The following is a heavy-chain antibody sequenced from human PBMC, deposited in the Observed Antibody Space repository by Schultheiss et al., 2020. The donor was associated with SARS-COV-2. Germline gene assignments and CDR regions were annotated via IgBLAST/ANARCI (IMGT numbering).Heavy chain of an antibody. D-gene: IGHD6-6*01. CDR2: XWYDGSNK. J-gene: IGHJ6*01. Sequence: GGSLRLSCAASGFTFSSYGMHWVRQAXGXXLEXVAFXWYDGSNKYYADSVKGRFTISRDNSRNTLYLQMNSLKTEDTAVYYCTTDKAESSSWKYYYYYG. CDR3: TTDKAESSSWKYYYYYG. V-gene: IGHV3-33*08. CDR1: GFTFSSYG.